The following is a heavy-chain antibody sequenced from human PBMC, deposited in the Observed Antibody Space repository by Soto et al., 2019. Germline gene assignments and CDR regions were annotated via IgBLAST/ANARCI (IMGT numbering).Heavy chain of an antibody. CDR1: GYTFTSYG. CDR2: ISAYNGNT. CDR3: ARESREYYDILTGYYYYYGMDV. J-gene: IGHJ6*02. V-gene: IGHV1-18*01. Sequence: ASVKVSCKASGYTFTSYGISCVRQAPGQGLEWMGWISAYNGNTNYAQKLQGRVTMTTDTSTSTAYMELRSLRSDDTAVYYCARESREYYDILTGYYYYYGMDVWGQGTTVTVSS. D-gene: IGHD3-9*01.